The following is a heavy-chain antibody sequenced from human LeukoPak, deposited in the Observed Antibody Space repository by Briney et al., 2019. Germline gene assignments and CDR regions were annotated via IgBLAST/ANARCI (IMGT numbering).Heavy chain of an antibody. CDR1: GGSFSGYY. D-gene: IGHD3-3*01. J-gene: IGHJ4*02. CDR2: INHSGST. Sequence: LETLSLTCAVYGGSFSGYYWSWIRQPPGKGLEWIGEINHSGSTNYNPSLKSRVTISVDTSKNQFSLKLSSVTAADTAVYYCARGLYYDFWSGYYTGIPPDYWGQGTLVTVSS. CDR3: ARGLYYDFWSGYYTGIPPDY. V-gene: IGHV4-34*01.